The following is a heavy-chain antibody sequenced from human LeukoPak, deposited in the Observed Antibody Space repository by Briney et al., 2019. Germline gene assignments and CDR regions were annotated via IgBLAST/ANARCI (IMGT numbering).Heavy chain of an antibody. V-gene: IGHV4-34*01. CDR3: ARRLLRGYSGYPPTADGAFDI. J-gene: IGHJ3*02. D-gene: IGHD5-12*01. CDR1: GGSISSYY. CDR2: INHSGST. Sequence: SETLSLTCTVSGGSISSYYWSWIRQPPGKGLEWIGEINHSGSTNYNPSLKSRVTISVDTSKNQFSLKLSSVTAADTAVYYCARRLLRGYSGYPPTADGAFDIWGQGTMVTVSS.